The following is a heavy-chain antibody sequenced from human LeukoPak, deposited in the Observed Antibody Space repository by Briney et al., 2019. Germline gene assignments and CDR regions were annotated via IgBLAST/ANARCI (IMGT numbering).Heavy chain of an antibody. Sequence: SETLSLTCTVSGGSISSYYWSWIRQPPGKGLEWIGYIYYSGSTNYNPSLKSRVTISVDTSKNQFSLKLSSVTAADTAVYYCARDRSLTGSCYPPIDYWGQGTLVTVSS. D-gene: IGHD2-15*01. CDR3: ARDRSLTGSCYPPIDY. V-gene: IGHV4-59*01. CDR1: GGSISSYY. J-gene: IGHJ4*02. CDR2: IYYSGST.